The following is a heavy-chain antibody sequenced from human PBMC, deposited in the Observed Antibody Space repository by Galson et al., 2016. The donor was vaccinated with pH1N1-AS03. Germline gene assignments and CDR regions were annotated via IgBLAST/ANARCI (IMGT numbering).Heavy chain of an antibody. CDR1: GGTLNNYA. J-gene: IGHJ4*02. Sequence: SVKVSCKASGGTLNNYAVNWVRQAPGQGLEWMGGISPIFGSANHAQKFQGRVTITADTFTNTAYMELSGLSSEDTAVYYCARGLTYHFGSGSVFWGQGTLVTVSS. D-gene: IGHD3-10*01. CDR2: ISPIFGSA. V-gene: IGHV1-69*06. CDR3: ARGLTYHFGSGSVF.